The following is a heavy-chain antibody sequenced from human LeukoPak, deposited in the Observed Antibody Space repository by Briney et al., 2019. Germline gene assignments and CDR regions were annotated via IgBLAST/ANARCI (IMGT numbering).Heavy chain of an antibody. J-gene: IGHJ6*03. V-gene: IGHV4-59*01. Sequence: KASETLSLTCTVSGGSISSYYWSWIRQPPGKGLEWIGYIYYSGSTNYNPSLKSRVTISVDTSKNQFSLKLSSVTAADTAVYYCARGDTAMVDVAYYYYYYMDVWGKGTTVTVSS. CDR3: ARGDTAMVDVAYYYYYYMDV. D-gene: IGHD5-18*01. CDR1: GGSISSYY. CDR2: IYYSGST.